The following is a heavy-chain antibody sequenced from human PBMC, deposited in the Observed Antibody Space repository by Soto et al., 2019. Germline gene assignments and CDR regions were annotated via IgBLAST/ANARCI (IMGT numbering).Heavy chain of an antibody. CDR2: IYPRDSDT. CDR1: GDSFPGFW. CDR3: ARQHPLDSRVWFT. J-gene: IGHJ4*02. V-gene: IGHV5-51*01. Sequence: PGVSLKISCKVSGDSFPGFWIGWVRQMPGKGLEWLGSIYPRDSDTRYSPSFQGQVTISADKSLSTAYLQWNSLQASDTAIYYCARQHPLDSRVWFTGGQGTLVTVSS. D-gene: IGHD6-19*01.